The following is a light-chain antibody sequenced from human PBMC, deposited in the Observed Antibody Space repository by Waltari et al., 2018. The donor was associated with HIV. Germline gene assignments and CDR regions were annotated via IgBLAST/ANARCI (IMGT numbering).Light chain of an antibody. Sequence: ELVLTQSPGTLSLSPGERATLSCRASQSVNAIFFAWYQQRPGQPPRLLIYGASTRAPGIPDRFSGSGSGTDFTLTISRLEPEDFAVYYCHQYGNSPSTFGQGTTLDIK. CDR2: GAS. CDR1: QSVNAIF. CDR3: HQYGNSPST. J-gene: IGKJ2*01. V-gene: IGKV3-20*01.